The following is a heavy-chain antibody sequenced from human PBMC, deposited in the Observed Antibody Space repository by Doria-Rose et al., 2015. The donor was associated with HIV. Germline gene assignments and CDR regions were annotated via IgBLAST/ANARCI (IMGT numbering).Heavy chain of an antibody. CDR1: GVSLSSPGMG. V-gene: IGHV2-26*01. D-gene: IGHD6-13*01. CDR2: IFSDDER. J-gene: IGHJ4*02. Sequence: QITLKESGPVLVKPTETLTLTCTVSGVSLSSPGMGVSWIRQPPGKALEWLANIFSDDERFSKTSLKSRLTISRGTSKSQVVLTMTDMDPVDTATYYCARIKSSRWYRKYYFDFWGQGTLVIVSA. CDR3: ARIKSSRWYRKYYFDF.